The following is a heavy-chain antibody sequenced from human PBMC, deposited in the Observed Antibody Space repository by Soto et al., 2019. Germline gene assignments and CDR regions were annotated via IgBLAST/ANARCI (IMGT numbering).Heavy chain of an antibody. Sequence: PGGSLRLSCAASGFPFSSYAMHWVRQAPGKGLEWVAVISYDGSNKYYADSVKGRFTISRDNSKNTLYLQMNSLRAEDTAVYYCARDRVDKGFDYWGQGTLVTLSS. CDR2: ISYDGSNK. CDR1: GFPFSSYA. J-gene: IGHJ4*02. D-gene: IGHD5-12*01. V-gene: IGHV3-30-3*01. CDR3: ARDRVDKGFDY.